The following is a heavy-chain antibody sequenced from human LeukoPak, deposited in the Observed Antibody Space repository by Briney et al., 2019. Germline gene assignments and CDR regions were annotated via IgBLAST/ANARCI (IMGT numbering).Heavy chain of an antibody. CDR1: GFTFSTYG. V-gene: IGHV3-33*01. J-gene: IGHJ4*02. Sequence: GGSLRLSCAASGFTFSTYGMHWVRQAPGKGLEWVALIWYDGSNKYYADSVKGRFTISRGNSKNTLYLQMNSLRAEDAAVYYCARESGVRGVVDYWGQGTLVTVSS. CDR3: ARESGVRGVVDY. CDR2: IWYDGSNK. D-gene: IGHD3-10*01.